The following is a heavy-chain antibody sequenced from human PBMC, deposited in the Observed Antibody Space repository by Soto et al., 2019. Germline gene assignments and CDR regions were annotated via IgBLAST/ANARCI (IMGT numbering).Heavy chain of an antibody. CDR2: IYHSGST. CDR3: ARGPSGSYYVDYFDY. V-gene: IGHV4-30-2*01. J-gene: IGHJ4*02. CDR1: GGSISSGGYS. Sequence: TLSLTCAVSGGSISSGGYSWSWIRQPPGKGLEWIGYIYHSGSTYYNPSLKSRVTISVDRSKNQFSLKLSSVTAADTAVYYCARGPSGSYYVDYFDYWGQGTLVTVSS. D-gene: IGHD1-26*01.